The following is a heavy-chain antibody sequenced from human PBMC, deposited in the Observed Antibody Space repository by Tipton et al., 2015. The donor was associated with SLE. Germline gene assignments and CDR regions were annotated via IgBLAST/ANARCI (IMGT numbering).Heavy chain of an antibody. CDR1: GGSFSGYS. D-gene: IGHD5-12*01. CDR2: INHSGST. CDR3: ARGVGYEDL. V-gene: IGHV4-34*01. Sequence: TLSLTCAVYGGSFSGYSWSWIRQPPGKGLEWIGEINHSGSTNYNPSLKSRVTISVDTSKNQFSLQLSSVTAADTAVYYCARGVGYEDLWGQGTLVTVSA. J-gene: IGHJ5*02.